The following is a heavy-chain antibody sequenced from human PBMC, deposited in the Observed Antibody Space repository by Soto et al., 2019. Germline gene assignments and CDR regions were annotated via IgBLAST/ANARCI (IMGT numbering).Heavy chain of an antibody. CDR1: GFTFTSSA. CDR2: IVVGSGNT. CDR3: AADLYSSSWYPPTYYYYYGMDV. D-gene: IGHD6-13*01. Sequence: VKVSCKASGFTFTSSAVQWVRQARGQRLEWIGWIVVGSGNTNYAQKFQERVTITRDMSTSTAYMELSSLRSEDTAVYYCAADLYSSSWYPPTYYYYYGMDVWGQGTTVTVSS. V-gene: IGHV1-58*01. J-gene: IGHJ6*02.